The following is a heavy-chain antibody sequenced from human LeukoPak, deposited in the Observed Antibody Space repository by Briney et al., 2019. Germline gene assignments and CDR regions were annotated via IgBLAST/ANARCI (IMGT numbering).Heavy chain of an antibody. Sequence: PSETLSPTCAVYGGTFSGYYWSWIRQSPGKGLEWIGQIYRSGSTNYNPSLKSRVTISLDTPKNQFSLKLTSVTAADTAVYYCARDDIGVALGGVWGSGTTVIVSS. D-gene: IGHD2-15*01. CDR2: IYRSGST. CDR3: ARDDIGVALGGV. J-gene: IGHJ6*04. V-gene: IGHV4-34*01. CDR1: GGTFSGYY.